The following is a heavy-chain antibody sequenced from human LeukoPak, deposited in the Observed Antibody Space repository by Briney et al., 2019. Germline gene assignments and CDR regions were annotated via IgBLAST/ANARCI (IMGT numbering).Heavy chain of an antibody. CDR2: ISGSGGST. J-gene: IGHJ3*02. D-gene: IGHD2-2*03. V-gene: IGHV3-23*01. CDR1: GFTFNNYA. Sequence: GGSLRLSCAASGFTFNNYAMSWVRQAPEKGLEWVSTISGSGGSTYYADSVKGRFTISRDNSKNTLYLQMNSLRAEDTAVYYCAKVDIVVVPAAPGPIWGQGTMVTVSS. CDR3: AKVDIVVVPAAPGPI.